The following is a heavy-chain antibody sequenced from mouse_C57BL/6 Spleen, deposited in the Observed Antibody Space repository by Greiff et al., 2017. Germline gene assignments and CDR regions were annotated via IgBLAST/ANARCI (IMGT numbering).Heavy chain of an antibody. CDR1: GFNIKDDY. Sequence: VQLQQSGAELVRPGASVKLSCTASGFNIKDDYMHWVKPRPEQGLEWIGWIDPENGDPEYASKFQGQATIAADTSSNTAYLQLSSLTSEATAVYYGTPPPANWDGYWGQGTALTVSS. CDR3: TPPPANWDGY. V-gene: IGHV14-4*01. D-gene: IGHD4-1*01. CDR2: IDPENGDP. J-gene: IGHJ2*01.